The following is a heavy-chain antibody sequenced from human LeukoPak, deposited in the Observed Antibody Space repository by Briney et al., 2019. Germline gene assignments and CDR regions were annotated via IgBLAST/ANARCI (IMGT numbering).Heavy chain of an antibody. D-gene: IGHD7-27*01. V-gene: IGHV1-2*06. Sequence: ASVKVSCKASGYTFTGYYMYWVRQAPGQGLEWMGRINPNSGGTNYAQKFKGRVTMTRDTSISTAYMELSRLRSDDTAVYYCARDLLGSSSRTWGQGTLVTVSS. CDR3: ARDLLGSSSRT. CDR2: INPNSGGT. J-gene: IGHJ5*02. CDR1: GYTFTGYY.